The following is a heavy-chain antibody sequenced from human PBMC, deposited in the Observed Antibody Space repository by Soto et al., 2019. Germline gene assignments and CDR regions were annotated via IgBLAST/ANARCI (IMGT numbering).Heavy chain of an antibody. D-gene: IGHD6-13*01. J-gene: IGHJ4*02. CDR1: GLPISSASYY. CDR2: IYYNGST. Sequence: SATLSLTCSVSGLPISSASYYWSWIRQHPGKGLEWVGNIYYNGSTYYSPSLKSRVTVWFDTSKNQFSLRLTSVTAADTAVYYCARYRISGSWSKFDYWGQGTRVTVSS. V-gene: IGHV4-31*03. CDR3: ARYRISGSWSKFDY.